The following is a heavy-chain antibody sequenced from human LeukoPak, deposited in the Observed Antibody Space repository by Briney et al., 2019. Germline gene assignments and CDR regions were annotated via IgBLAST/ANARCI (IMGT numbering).Heavy chain of an antibody. CDR1: GYTFTGYY. D-gene: IGHD5-12*01. Sequence: ASVKVSCKTSGYTFTGYYMHWVRQAPGQGLEWMGWINPNSGDTKYAQKFQGRVTMTRDTSISTAYMELSSLRSDDTAVYYCARAEAIDYWGQGTRVTVS. V-gene: IGHV1-2*02. CDR2: INPNSGDT. J-gene: IGHJ4*02. CDR3: ARAEAIDY.